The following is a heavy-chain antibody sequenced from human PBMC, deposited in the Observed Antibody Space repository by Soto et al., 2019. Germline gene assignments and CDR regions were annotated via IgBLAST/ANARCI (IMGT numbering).Heavy chain of an antibody. CDR2: FDPEDGET. V-gene: IGHV1-24*01. CDR3: ATDQSSWPDEAFDI. Sequence: GASVKVSCKASGYTFTSYGISWVRQAPGKGLEWMGGFDPEDGETIYAQKFQGRVTMTEDTSTDTAYMELSSLRSEDTAVYYCATDQSSWPDEAFDIWGQGTMVTVSS. CDR1: GYTFTSYG. J-gene: IGHJ3*02. D-gene: IGHD6-13*01.